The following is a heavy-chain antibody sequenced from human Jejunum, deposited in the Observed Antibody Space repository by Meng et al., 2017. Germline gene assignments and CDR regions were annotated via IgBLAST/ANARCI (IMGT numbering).Heavy chain of an antibody. CDR3: ARAIRERYFDS. CDR2: VWPSGAT. Sequence: VPLEDTGPGLGRPSGPLSLTCTVSGVSTTAPFYWTWIRQAPGKGLEWIGEVWPSGATYYNPSLSSRITISIDTSNNQFSLEVAFLTAADTAVYHCARAIRERYFDSWGQGTLVTVSS. V-gene: IGHV4-4*02. J-gene: IGHJ4*02. D-gene: IGHD1-14*01. CDR1: GVSTTAPFY.